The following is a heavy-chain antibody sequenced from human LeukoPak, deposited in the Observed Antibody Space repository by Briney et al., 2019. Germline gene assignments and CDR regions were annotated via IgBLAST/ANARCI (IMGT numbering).Heavy chain of an antibody. J-gene: IGHJ5*02. D-gene: IGHD3-10*01. CDR1: GGSISSSSYY. CDR3: ARESTLLWFGELSPNLFDL. Sequence: SETLSLTCTVSGGSISSSSYYWGRIRQLQGKGLEWIRSIYYSRSTYYNPSLKSRVTISVDTSKNQFSLKLSSVTAADTAVYYCARESTLLWFGELSPNLFDLWGQGTRVTVS. V-gene: IGHV4-39*01. CDR2: IYYSRST.